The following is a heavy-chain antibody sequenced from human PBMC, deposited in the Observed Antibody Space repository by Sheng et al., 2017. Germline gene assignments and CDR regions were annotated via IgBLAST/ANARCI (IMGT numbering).Heavy chain of an antibody. CDR3: ARDRRFYDSSGYYVDAFDI. J-gene: IGHJ3*02. Sequence: QVQLQESGPGLVKPSQTLSLTCTVSGGSISSGSYYWSWIRQPAGKGLEWIGRIYTSGSTNYNPSLKSRVTISVDTSKNQFSLKLSSVTAADTAVYYCARDRRFYDSSGYYVDAFDIWGQGTMVT. CDR1: GGSISSGSYY. CDR2: IYTSGST. V-gene: IGHV4-61*02. D-gene: IGHD3-22*01.